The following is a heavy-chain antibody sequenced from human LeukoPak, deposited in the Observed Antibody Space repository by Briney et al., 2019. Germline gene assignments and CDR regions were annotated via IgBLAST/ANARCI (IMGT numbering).Heavy chain of an antibody. V-gene: IGHV3-53*01. D-gene: IGHD6-19*01. Sequence: GGSLRLSCAPSGFTVSSNYMSWVRQAPGKGLEWVSVIYSGGSTYYADSVKGRFTISRDNSKNTLYLQMNSLRAEDTAVYYCARDNWGSGWAQNWFDPWGQGTLVTVSS. J-gene: IGHJ5*02. CDR1: GFTVSSNY. CDR2: IYSGGST. CDR3: ARDNWGSGWAQNWFDP.